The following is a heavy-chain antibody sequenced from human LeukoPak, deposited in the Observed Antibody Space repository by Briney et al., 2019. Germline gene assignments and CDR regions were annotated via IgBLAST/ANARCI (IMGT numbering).Heavy chain of an antibody. Sequence: PSETLSLTCTVSGGSISSYYWSWIRQPAGKGLEWIGRIYTSGSTNYNPSLKSRVTISVDTSKNQFSLKLSSVTAADTALYYCASVVVVTASNGYFDLWGRGTLVTVSS. CDR1: GGSISSYY. CDR3: ASVVVVTASNGYFDL. CDR2: IYTSGST. D-gene: IGHD2-21*02. V-gene: IGHV4-4*07. J-gene: IGHJ2*01.